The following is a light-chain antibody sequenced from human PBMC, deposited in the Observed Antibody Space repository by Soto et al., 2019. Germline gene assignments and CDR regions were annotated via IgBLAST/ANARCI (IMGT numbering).Light chain of an antibody. Sequence: DIQMTQSPFSLSASVGGRVTITCRASQSISSYLNWYQQKPGKAPNLLIYAASSLQGGVPSRFSGSASGTDFTLTISSLHPEDFATYYCQQSYSTPFTFGQGTKLEIK. J-gene: IGKJ2*01. V-gene: IGKV1-39*01. CDR1: QSISSY. CDR2: AAS. CDR3: QQSYSTPFT.